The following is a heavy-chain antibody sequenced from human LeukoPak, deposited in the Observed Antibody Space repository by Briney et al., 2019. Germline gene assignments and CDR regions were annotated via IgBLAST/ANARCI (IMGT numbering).Heavy chain of an antibody. J-gene: IGHJ6*02. CDR2: ISGSGGST. CDR3: ATGYSSSWYSYYYYYGMDV. V-gene: IGHV3-23*01. D-gene: IGHD6-13*01. CDR1: GFTFSSYA. Sequence: QPGGSLRLSCAASGFTFSSYAVSWVRQAPGEGLEWVSAISGSGGSTYYADSVKGRFTISRDNSKNTLYLQMNSLRAEDTAVYYCATGYSSSWYSYYYYYGMDVWGQGTTVTVSS.